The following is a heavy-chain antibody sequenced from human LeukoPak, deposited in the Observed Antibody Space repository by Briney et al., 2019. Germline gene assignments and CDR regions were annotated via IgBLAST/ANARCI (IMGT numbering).Heavy chain of an antibody. CDR3: AKRMQGSGSYYNTFDY. D-gene: IGHD3-10*01. Sequence: PGGSLRLSCAASGFTFSSYAMGWVRQAPGKGLEWVSAISGSGGSTYYADSVKGRFTISRDNSKNTLYLQMNSLRAEDTAVYYCAKRMQGSGSYYNTFDYWGQGTLVTVSS. CDR1: GFTFSSYA. J-gene: IGHJ4*02. CDR2: ISGSGGST. V-gene: IGHV3-23*01.